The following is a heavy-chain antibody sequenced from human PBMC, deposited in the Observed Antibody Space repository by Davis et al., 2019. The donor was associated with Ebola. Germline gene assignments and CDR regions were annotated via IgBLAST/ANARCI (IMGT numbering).Heavy chain of an antibody. CDR1: GFTFDDYA. Sequence: SLKISCATSGFTFDDYAMHWVRQPPGKGLEWVAGITWNSANLAYADSVKGRFTISRDNAKNSLYLQMNSLRLEDTAFYYCAKDGGAHDSSGYLYEYYGLDAWGQGTTVTVSS. CDR3: AKDGGAHDSSGYLYEYYGLDA. D-gene: IGHD3-22*01. CDR2: ITWNSANL. V-gene: IGHV3-9*01. J-gene: IGHJ6*02.